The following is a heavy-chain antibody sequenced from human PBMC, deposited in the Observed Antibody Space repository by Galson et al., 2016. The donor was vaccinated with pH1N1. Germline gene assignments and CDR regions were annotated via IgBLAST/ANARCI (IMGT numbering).Heavy chain of an antibody. J-gene: IGHJ3*02. V-gene: IGHV3-23*01. D-gene: IGHD4-17*01. CDR3: AKGGYGDYGLDVFDI. CDR1: YFTFVSA. CDR2: LGGVVLVS. Sequence: SLSFSFSASYFTFVSALSWVRPAPGPGVALLCRLGGVVLVSRSVVSVPGCFNISKDTSKNTVYLQMHSLRAEDTGLYYCAKGGYGDYGLDVFDIWGQGILVTVSS.